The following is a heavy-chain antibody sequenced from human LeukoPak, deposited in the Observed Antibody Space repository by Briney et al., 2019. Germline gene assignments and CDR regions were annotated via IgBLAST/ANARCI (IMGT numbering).Heavy chain of an antibody. J-gene: IGHJ4*02. D-gene: IGHD3-22*01. Sequence: PGRSLRLSCAASGFTFSSYWMSWVRQAPGKGLEWVSGINWNGGSTGYADSVKGRFTISRDNAKNSLYLQMNSLRAEDTALYYCARDLPQIEYWGQGTLVTVSS. CDR2: INWNGGST. V-gene: IGHV3-20*04. CDR3: ARDLPQIEY. CDR1: GFTFSSYW.